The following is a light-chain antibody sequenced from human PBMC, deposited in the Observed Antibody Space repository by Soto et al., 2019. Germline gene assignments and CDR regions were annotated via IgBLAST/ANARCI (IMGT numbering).Light chain of an antibody. CDR1: QSVTSF. CDR2: DAS. V-gene: IGKV3-20*01. Sequence: VLTQSPATLSLSPGERATLSCRASQSVTSFLAWYQQKPGQAPRLLIYDASKRATGIPARFSGSGSGTDFTLTISRLEPEDFAVYYCQQYGSSPLFGGGTKVDIK. J-gene: IGKJ4*01. CDR3: QQYGSSPL.